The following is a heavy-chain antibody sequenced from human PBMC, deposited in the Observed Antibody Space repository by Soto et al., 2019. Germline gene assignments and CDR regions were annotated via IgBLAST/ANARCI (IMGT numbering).Heavy chain of an antibody. CDR3: ARENYYDSSGYYTGYFDY. CDR1: GFTVSSNY. V-gene: IGHV3-66*01. Sequence: PGGSLRLSCAASGFTVSSNYMSWVRQAPGKGLEWVSVIYSGGSTYYADSVKDRFTISRDNSKNTLYLQMNSLRAEDAAVYYCARENYYDSSGYYTGYFDYWGQGTLVTVSS. J-gene: IGHJ4*02. CDR2: IYSGGST. D-gene: IGHD3-22*01.